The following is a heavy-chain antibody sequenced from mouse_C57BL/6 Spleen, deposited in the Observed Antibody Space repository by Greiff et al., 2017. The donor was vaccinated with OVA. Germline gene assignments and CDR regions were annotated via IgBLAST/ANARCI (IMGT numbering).Heavy chain of an antibody. CDR3: ARELGREYFDD. J-gene: IGHJ2*01. V-gene: IGHV1-26*01. CDR2: INPNNGGT. Sequence: VQLQQSGPELVKPGASVKISCKASGYTFTDYYMNWVKQSHGKSLEWIGDINPNNGGTSYNQKFKGKATLTVDKSSSTAYMELRSLTSEDSAVYYCARELGREYFDDWGQGTTLTVSS. D-gene: IGHD4-1*01. CDR1: GYTFTDYY.